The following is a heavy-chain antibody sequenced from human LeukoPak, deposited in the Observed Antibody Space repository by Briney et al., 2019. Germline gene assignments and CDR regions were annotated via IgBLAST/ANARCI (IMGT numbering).Heavy chain of an antibody. V-gene: IGHV1-2*02. D-gene: IGHD4-23*01. J-gene: IGHJ4*02. CDR1: GYTFTGYY. CDR3: AVDYGGNSKEADY. CDR2: INPNSGGT. Sequence: PQASVKVSCKASGYTFTGYYMHWVRQAPGQGLEWMGWINPNSGGTNYAQKFQGRVTMTRDTSISTAYMELSRLRSDDTAVYYCAVDYGGNSKEADYWGQGTLVTVSS.